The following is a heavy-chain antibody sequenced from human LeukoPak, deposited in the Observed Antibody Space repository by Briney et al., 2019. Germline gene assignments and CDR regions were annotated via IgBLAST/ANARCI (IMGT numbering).Heavy chain of an antibody. V-gene: IGHV3-30*02. CDR1: GFTFSSYG. Sequence: PGGSLRLSCAASGFTFSSYGMHWVRQAPGKGLEWVAFIQYDGSNKYYADSVKGRFTISRDNSKNTLYLQMNSLRAEDTAVYYGVRGLRYFDWLLEYWGQGTLVTVSS. CDR3: VRGLRYFDWLLEY. CDR2: IQYDGSNK. J-gene: IGHJ4*02. D-gene: IGHD3-9*01.